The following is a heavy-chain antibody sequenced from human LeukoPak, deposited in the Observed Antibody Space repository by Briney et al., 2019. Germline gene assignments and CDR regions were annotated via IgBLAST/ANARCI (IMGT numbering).Heavy chain of an antibody. CDR2: IYYSGST. D-gene: IGHD3-3*01. J-gene: IGHJ4*02. Sequence: KPSETLSLTCTVSGGFISSYYWSWLRQSPGKGLEWIGYIYYSGSTKYNPSLKSRVIISVDTSKKQFSLKLSSVTAADTAVYYCARLPSDLGYFDYWGQGTLVTVSS. V-gene: IGHV4-59*08. CDR3: ARLPSDLGYFDY. CDR1: GGFISSYY.